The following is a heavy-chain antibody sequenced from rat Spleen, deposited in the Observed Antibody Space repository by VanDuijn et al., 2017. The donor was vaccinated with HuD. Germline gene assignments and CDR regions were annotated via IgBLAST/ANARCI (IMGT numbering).Heavy chain of an antibody. Sequence: EVQLVESDGGLVQPGGSLKLSCAVSGFTFNSYDMAWVRQAPTKGLEWVASISTGGGDTYYRDSVKGRFTISRDIAKSILFLEMDSLRSEDTATYYCARPHSYYYDGSYYYDWGQGVMVTVSS. V-gene: IGHV5S23*01. CDR1: GFTFNSYD. J-gene: IGHJ2*01. D-gene: IGHD1-12*02. CDR2: ISTGGGDT. CDR3: ARPHSYYYDGSYYYD.